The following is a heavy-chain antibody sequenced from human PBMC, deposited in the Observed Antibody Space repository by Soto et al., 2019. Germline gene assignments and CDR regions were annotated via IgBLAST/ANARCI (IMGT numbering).Heavy chain of an antibody. CDR3: AKMTPYGGNYRDAFDV. CDR1: GFTFNNFA. D-gene: IGHD1-26*01. V-gene: IGHV3-23*01. CDR2: VTGRSRNT. Sequence: EMQLLESGGGLQQPGGPLRLSCAASGFTFNNFARGWVRQAPGKGLAWISAVTGRSRNTYYADSVKGRFTISRNNFENTVYLQMDGLRVEDTAVYYCAKMTPYGGNYRDAFDVWGRGTMVTVAS. J-gene: IGHJ3*01.